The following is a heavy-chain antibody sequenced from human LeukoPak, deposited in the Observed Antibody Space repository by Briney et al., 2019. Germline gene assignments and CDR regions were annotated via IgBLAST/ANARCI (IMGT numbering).Heavy chain of an antibody. V-gene: IGHV4-61*02. CDR1: GGSISSGSYY. J-gene: IGHJ6*03. Sequence: KTSETLSLTCTVSGGSISSGSYYWSWIRQPAGKGPEWIGRIYTSGSTNYNPSLKSRVTISVDTSKNQFSLKLSSVTAADTAVYYCARDPLSRSGYVGNPYYYMDVWGKGTTVTISS. CDR2: IYTSGST. CDR3: ARDPLSRSGYVGNPYYYMDV. D-gene: IGHD5-12*01.